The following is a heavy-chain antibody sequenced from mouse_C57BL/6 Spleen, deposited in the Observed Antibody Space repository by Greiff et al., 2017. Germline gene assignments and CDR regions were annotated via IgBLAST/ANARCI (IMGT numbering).Heavy chain of an antibody. Sequence: VKLVESGPGLVQPSQSLSITCTVSGFSLTSYGVHWVRQSPGKGLEWLGVIWRGGSTDYNAAFMSRLSITKDNSKSQVFFKMNSLQADDTAIYYCAKGIYDGYSAWFAYWGQGTLVTVSA. V-gene: IGHV2-5*01. CDR1: GFSLTSYG. CDR2: IWRGGST. CDR3: AKGIYDGYSAWFAY. J-gene: IGHJ3*01. D-gene: IGHD2-3*01.